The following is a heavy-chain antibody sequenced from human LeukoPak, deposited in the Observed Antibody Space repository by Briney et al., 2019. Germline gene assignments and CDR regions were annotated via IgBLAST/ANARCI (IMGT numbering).Heavy chain of an antibody. Sequence: PGGSLRLSCATSGFTFSTYAMSWVRQGPGKGLEWVSLISGSGSGTHYADSVKGRFTISRDNSKNMLYLQMNTLRADDTAVYYCARSGNEDGYNISFDHWGQGTLVTVSS. CDR1: GFTFSTYA. CDR2: ISGSGSGT. D-gene: IGHD5-24*01. J-gene: IGHJ5*02. CDR3: ARSGNEDGYNISFDH. V-gene: IGHV3-23*01.